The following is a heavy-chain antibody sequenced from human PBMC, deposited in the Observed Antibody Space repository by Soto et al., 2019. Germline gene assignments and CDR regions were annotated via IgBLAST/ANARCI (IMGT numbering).Heavy chain of an antibody. J-gene: IGHJ4*02. V-gene: IGHV3-11*06. CDR3: ARVPGDIVATSPPDY. CDR2: ISSSSSYT. D-gene: IGHD5-12*01. CDR1: GFTFSDYY. Sequence: TGGSLRLSCAASGFTFSDYYMSWIRQAPGKGLEWVSYISSSSSYTNYADSVKGRFTISRDNAKNSLYLQMNSLRAEDTAVYYCARVPGDIVATSPPDYWGQGTLVTVSS.